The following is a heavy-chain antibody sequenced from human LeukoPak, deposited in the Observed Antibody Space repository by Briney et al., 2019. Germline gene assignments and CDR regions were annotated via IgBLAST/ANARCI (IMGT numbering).Heavy chain of an antibody. Sequence: KPSETLSLTCAVYGGSFSGYYWSWIRQPPGKGLEWIGDINHSGSTNFNPSLKSRLTISVDTSKNQFSLKLSSVTAADTAVYYCARPRYCSSTSCGRSWFDPWGQGTLVTVSS. D-gene: IGHD2-2*01. J-gene: IGHJ5*02. CDR1: GGSFSGYY. V-gene: IGHV4-34*01. CDR3: ARPRYCSSTSCGRSWFDP. CDR2: INHSGST.